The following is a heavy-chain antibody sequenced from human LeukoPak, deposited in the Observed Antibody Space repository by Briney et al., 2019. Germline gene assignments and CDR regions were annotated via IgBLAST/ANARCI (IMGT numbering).Heavy chain of an antibody. CDR3: ARQSGSYGVYYYYMDV. D-gene: IGHD1-26*01. V-gene: IGHV4-39*01. CDR1: GGSISSSSYY. CDR2: IYYSGST. J-gene: IGHJ6*03. Sequence: PSGTLSLTCAVSGGSISSSSYYWGWIRQPPGKGLEWIGNIYYSGSTYYNPSLKSRVTISVDTSKNQFSLKLSSVTAADTAVYYCARQSGSYGVYYYYMDVWGKGTTVTISS.